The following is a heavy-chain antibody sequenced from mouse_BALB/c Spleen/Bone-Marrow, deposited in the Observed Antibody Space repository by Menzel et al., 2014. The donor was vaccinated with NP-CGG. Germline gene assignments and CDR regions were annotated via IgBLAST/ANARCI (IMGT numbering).Heavy chain of an antibody. V-gene: IGHV5-6-3*01. CDR3: ARGLYYVAYGPGLAY. CDR1: GFTFSNYG. J-gene: IGHJ3*01. CDR2: INSNGGTT. Sequence: EVHLVESGGGLVQPGGSLKLSCAASGFTFSNYGMSWVRQTPDKRLDLVATINSNGGTTYYPDSVKGQFTISRDNAKNTLYLQMSSLKSEDTAMYFCARGLYYVAYGPGLAYWGQGTLVTVSA. D-gene: IGHD2-13*01.